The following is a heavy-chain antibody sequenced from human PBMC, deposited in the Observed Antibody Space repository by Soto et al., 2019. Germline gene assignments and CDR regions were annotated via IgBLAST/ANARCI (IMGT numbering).Heavy chain of an antibody. V-gene: IGHV3-30-3*01. D-gene: IGHD3-10*01. Sequence: QVQLVESGGGVVQSGRSLRLSCAASGFTFSSYAMHWVRQAPGKGLEWVAVISYDGSNKYYADSVKGRFTISRDNSKNTLYLQMNSLRAEDTAVYYCARDLIGGRFGEKGQVGYWGQGTLVTVSS. CDR3: ARDLIGGRFGEKGQVGY. J-gene: IGHJ4*02. CDR1: GFTFSSYA. CDR2: ISYDGSNK.